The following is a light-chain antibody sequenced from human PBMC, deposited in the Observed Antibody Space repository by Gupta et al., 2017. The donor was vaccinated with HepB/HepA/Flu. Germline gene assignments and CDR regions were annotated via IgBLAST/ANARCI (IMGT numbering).Light chain of an antibody. CDR3: QQSDNTPWT. J-gene: IGKJ1*01. CDR2: AAS. CDR1: LSISNY. V-gene: IGKV1-39*01. Sequence: DIQMTQSPSSLSTSVGDRVTITCRASLSISNYLNWFQQRPGKAPKLLIYAASSLQSGVPSRFSGSGSGTDFTLTINSLQPEDFATYYCQQSDNTPWTFGQGTKVEIK.